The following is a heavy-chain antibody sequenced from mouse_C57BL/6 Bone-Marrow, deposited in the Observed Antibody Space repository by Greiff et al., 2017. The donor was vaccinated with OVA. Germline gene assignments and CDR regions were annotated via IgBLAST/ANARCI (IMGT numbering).Heavy chain of an antibody. CDR2: IDPSDIYT. CDR3: ARGWRTAYYFDY. V-gene: IGHV1-50*01. Sequence: QVQLQQPGAELVKPGASVKLSCKASGYTFTSYWMQWVKQRPGQGLEWIGEIDPSDIYTNYNQKFKGKATLTVDTSSSTAYMQLSSLTSEDSAVYYCARGWRTAYYFDYWGQGTTLTVAS. D-gene: IGHD1-1*02. CDR1: GYTFTSYW. J-gene: IGHJ2*01.